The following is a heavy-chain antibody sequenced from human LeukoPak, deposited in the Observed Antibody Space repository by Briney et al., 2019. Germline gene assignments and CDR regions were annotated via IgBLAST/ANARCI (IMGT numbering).Heavy chain of an antibody. CDR2: IYSDNT. J-gene: IGHJ4*02. CDR1: GFTVSSNS. V-gene: IGHV3-53*01. CDR3: ARRAGAYSHPYDY. D-gene: IGHD4/OR15-4a*01. Sequence: SGGSLRLSCTVSGFTVSSNSMSWVRQAPGKGLEWVSFIYSDNTHYSDSVTGRFTISRDNSKNTLYLQMNSLRAEDTAVYYCARRAGAYSHPYDYWGQGTLVTVSS.